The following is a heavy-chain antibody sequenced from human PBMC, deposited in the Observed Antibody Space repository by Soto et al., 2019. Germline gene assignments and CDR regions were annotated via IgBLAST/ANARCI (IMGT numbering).Heavy chain of an antibody. CDR3: AKSGPYYDTSAYVHLDY. Sequence: EVRLLESGGGLVQPGGSLRLSCAASGFTFNSYAMTWVRQAPGKGLEWVSAVSGSGGTTYYADSVKGRFTISRDNSKNTLYLQMNSLRAEDTAVYYCAKSGPYYDTSAYVHLDYWGQGTLVTVSS. V-gene: IGHV3-23*01. J-gene: IGHJ4*02. D-gene: IGHD3-22*01. CDR1: GFTFNSYA. CDR2: VSGSGGTT.